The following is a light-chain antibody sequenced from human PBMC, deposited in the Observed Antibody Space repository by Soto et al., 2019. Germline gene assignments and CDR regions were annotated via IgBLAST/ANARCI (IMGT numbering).Light chain of an antibody. Sequence: EITMTQFPGILSATPGEGVTLSCRAAQDVTTNFAWYQQKRGQAPRLLIYDISSRATGVPARFSGSGSGTEFTLSISGLQSEDFAAYFCPQSTNWPFPSGQGTRLEIK. CDR1: QDVTTN. J-gene: IGKJ5*01. V-gene: IGKV3-15*01. CDR3: PQSTNWPFP. CDR2: DIS.